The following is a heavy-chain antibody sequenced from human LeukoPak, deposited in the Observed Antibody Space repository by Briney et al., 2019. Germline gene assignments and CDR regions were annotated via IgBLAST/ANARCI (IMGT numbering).Heavy chain of an antibody. J-gene: IGHJ4*02. CDR2: ISASGGST. CDR3: AKPAGSHYYDSSGYYFDY. V-gene: IGHV3-23*01. D-gene: IGHD3-22*01. Sequence: GGSLRLSCAASGFTFSSSAMSWVRQVPGKGLEWVSGISASGGSTSYADSVRGRFTISRDNSKNTLYLQMNSLRADDTAVYYCAKPAGSHYYDSSGYYFDYWGQGTLVTVSS. CDR1: GFTFSSSA.